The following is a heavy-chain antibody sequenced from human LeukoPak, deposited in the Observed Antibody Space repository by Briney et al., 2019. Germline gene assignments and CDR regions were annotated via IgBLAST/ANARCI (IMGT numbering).Heavy chain of an antibody. CDR1: GFTFSSYS. CDR3: ASSGYFDWLYHLGFHRDY. D-gene: IGHD3-9*01. J-gene: IGHJ4*02. CDR2: ISSSSSYI. Sequence: PGGSLRLSCAASGFTFSSYSMNWVRQAPGKGLEWVSSISSSSSYIYYADSVKGRFTISRDNAKNSLYLQMNSLRAEDTAVCYCASSGYFDWLYHLGFHRDYWGQGTLVTVSS. V-gene: IGHV3-21*01.